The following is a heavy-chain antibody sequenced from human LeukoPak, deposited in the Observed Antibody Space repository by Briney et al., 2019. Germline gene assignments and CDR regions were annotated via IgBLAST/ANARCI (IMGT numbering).Heavy chain of an antibody. CDR1: GGTFSSYA. CDR3: AREGRRDGYNEVAFDI. D-gene: IGHD5-24*01. Sequence: ASVKVSCKASGGTFSSYAISWVRQAPGQGLEWMGGIIPIFGTANYAQKFQGRVTITADKSTSTAYMELRSLRSDDTAVYYCAREGRRDGYNEVAFDIWGQGTMVTVSS. J-gene: IGHJ3*02. CDR2: IIPIFGTA. V-gene: IGHV1-69*06.